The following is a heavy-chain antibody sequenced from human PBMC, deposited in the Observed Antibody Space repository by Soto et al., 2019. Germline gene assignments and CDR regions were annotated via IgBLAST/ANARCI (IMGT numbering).Heavy chain of an antibody. D-gene: IGHD3-3*01. J-gene: IGHJ3*02. CDR2: INPNSGGT. CDR1: GYTFTDYY. V-gene: IGHV1-2*02. Sequence: GASVKVSCKASGYTFTDYYIHWVRQAPGQGLEWMGWINPNSGGTNYAQKFLDRVTMTTDTSIGTAYMELSRLRSDDTAVYYCARDSPRVPVVWRIDDAFDIWGQGTVVTVSS. CDR3: ARDSPRVPVVWRIDDAFDI.